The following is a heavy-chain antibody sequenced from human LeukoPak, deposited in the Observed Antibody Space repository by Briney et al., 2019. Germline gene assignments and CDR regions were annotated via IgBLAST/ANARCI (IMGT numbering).Heavy chain of an antibody. CDR2: IYHSGST. J-gene: IGHJ4*02. CDR3: ARVAGGIAVAGTPGGLFDY. Sequence: PSETLSLTCTVSGYSISSGYYWGWIRQPPGKGLEWIGRIYHSGSTYYNPSLKSRVTISVDTSKNQFSLKLSSVTAADTAVYYCARVAGGIAVAGTPGGLFDYWGQGTLVTVSS. CDR1: GYSISSGYY. V-gene: IGHV4-38-2*02. D-gene: IGHD6-19*01.